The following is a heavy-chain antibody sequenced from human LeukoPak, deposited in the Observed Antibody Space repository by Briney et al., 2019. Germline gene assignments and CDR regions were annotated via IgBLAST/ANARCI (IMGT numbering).Heavy chain of an antibody. CDR2: ISTSGNYI. CDR1: GFTFSSYS. V-gene: IGHV3-21*01. CDR3: ARGAYNSGGNLEI. Sequence: GGSLRLSCAASGFTFSSYSMNWVRQAPGKGLEWVSYISTSGNYIYYSDSVKGRFTISRDNAKNSLYLQMHSLRADDTAVYYCARGAYNSGGNLEIWGQGTLVTVSS. D-gene: IGHD3-22*01. J-gene: IGHJ4*02.